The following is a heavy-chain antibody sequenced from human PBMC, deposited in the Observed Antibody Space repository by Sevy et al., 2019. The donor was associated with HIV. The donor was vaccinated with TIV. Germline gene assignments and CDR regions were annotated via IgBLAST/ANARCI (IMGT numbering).Heavy chain of an antibody. CDR2: IFPDDSET. CDR1: GYSVTSHW. J-gene: IGHJ4*02. V-gene: IGHV5-51*01. Sequence: GESLKISCKGSGYSVTSHWIGWVRHMPGKGLEWMGIIFPDDSETRYSPSFQGQVTFSAEKSINTAYLQWGSLKASDTAMYYCATSRSGYFDSSGYYIYWGQGTLVTVSS. D-gene: IGHD3-22*01. CDR3: ATSRSGYFDSSGYYIY.